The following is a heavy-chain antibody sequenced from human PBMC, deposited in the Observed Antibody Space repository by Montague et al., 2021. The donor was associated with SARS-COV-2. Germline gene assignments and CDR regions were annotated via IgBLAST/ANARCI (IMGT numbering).Heavy chain of an antibody. CDR3: VREVESMTFDY. J-gene: IGHJ4*02. V-gene: IGHV4-4*08. D-gene: IGHD2-15*01. CDR2: TSGRT. Sequence: TSGRTTHTPSIKSRVTIYADTSKNKFSLRLITVTAADTAVYYCVREVESMTFDYWGQGILVNVSS.